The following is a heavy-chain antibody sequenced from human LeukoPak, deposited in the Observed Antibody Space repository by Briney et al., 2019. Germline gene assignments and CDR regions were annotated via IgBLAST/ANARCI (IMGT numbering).Heavy chain of an antibody. V-gene: IGHV3-30*03. CDR2: ISYDGSNK. J-gene: IGHJ6*03. D-gene: IGHD3-9*01. Sequence: QTGGSLRLSCAASGFTFSTYGMHWVRQAPGKGLEWVAVISYDGSNKYYADSVKGRFTISRDNAKNSLYLQMNSLRAEDTAVYYCARESRGYDILTGKYHRGYYSYYMDVWGKGTTVTVSS. CDR3: ARESRGYDILTGKYHRGYYSYYMDV. CDR1: GFTFSTYG.